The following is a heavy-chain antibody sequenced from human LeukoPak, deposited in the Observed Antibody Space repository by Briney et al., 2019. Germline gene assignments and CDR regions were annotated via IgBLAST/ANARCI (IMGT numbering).Heavy chain of an antibody. CDR2: INSNGGST. Sequence: GGSLRLSCAASGFTLSSYWMHWVRQAPGKGLEYVSGINSNGGSTYYIDSGKGRFTISRDNSKNTLYLQMGSLRAEDMAVYYCARRWPARDTVMVSTMIKWYFDLWGRGTLVTVSS. J-gene: IGHJ2*01. CDR1: GFTLSSYW. V-gene: IGHV3-64*02. CDR3: ARRWPARDTVMVSTMIKWYFDL. D-gene: IGHD5-18*01.